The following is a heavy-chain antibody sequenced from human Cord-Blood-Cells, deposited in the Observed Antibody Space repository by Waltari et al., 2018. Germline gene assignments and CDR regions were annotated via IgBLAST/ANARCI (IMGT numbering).Heavy chain of an antibody. Sequence: QVNLVQSGAEVKQPGSSVQVSCKASGGTFSTSAISWVRQAPGQGLEWMGGIIPIFGTANYAQKFQGRVTITADESTSTAYMELSSLRSEDTAVYYCARGRTIFGVVLSFDYWGQGTLVTVSS. J-gene: IGHJ4*02. V-gene: IGHV1-69*12. CDR3: ARGRTIFGVVLSFDY. D-gene: IGHD3-3*01. CDR1: GGTFSTSA. CDR2: IIPIFGTA.